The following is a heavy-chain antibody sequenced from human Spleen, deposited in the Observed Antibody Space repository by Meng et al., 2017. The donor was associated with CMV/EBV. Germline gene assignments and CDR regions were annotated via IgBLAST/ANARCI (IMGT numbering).Heavy chain of an antibody. V-gene: IGHV1-46*01. CDR1: GYTFTSNY. CDR2: IDPSGGRT. D-gene: IGHD5-18*01. CDR3: ARGPSYPYYFDY. Sequence: ASVKVSCKASGYTFTSNYVHWVRQAPGQGLEWMGIIDPSGGRTSYAQKFEGRVTMISDTSTSSVYMELSSLRSEDTAVYYCARGPSYPYYFDYWGQGTLVTVSS. J-gene: IGHJ4*02.